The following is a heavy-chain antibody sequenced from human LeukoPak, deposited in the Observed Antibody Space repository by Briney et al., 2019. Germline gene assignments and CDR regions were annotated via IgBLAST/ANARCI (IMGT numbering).Heavy chain of an antibody. CDR3: ARDRDGYNSFDF. CDR1: GFTFSSYW. D-gene: IGHD5-24*01. CDR2: LNRSGSST. J-gene: IGHJ4*02. Sequence: GGSLRLSCAASGFTFSSYWMNWVRQPPGKGLVWIARLNRSGSSTNYAESVKGRFTISRDNAKNTLHLQMNSLRVEDTAVYYCARDRDGYNSFDFWGQGTLVTVSS. V-gene: IGHV3-74*01.